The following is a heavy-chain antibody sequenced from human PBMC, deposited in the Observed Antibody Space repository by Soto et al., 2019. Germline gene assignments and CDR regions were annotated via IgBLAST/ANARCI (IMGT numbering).Heavy chain of an antibody. Sequence: SAKVSCEPSGYTYKNNVINWVRQAHGQGLEWIGWMNPNSGNTGYAQKFKGRVTMTRSTSLGTAYIELSSLTSDDTSVYYCARVMSAGHSDYWCHGTLVTVSS. CDR3: ARVMSAGHSDY. CDR2: MNPNSGNT. J-gene: IGHJ4*01. V-gene: IGHV1-8*01. D-gene: IGHD6-19*01. CDR1: GYTYKNNV.